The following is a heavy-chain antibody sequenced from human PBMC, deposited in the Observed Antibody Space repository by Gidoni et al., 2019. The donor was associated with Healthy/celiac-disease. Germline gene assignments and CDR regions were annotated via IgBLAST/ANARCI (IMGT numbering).Heavy chain of an antibody. J-gene: IGHJ4*02. Sequence: QVQLVESGGGVVPPGRSLRLPCAAAGFTFSSYGMHWVRQAPGKGLEWVAVIWYDGSNKYYADSVKGRFTISRDNSKNTLYLQMNSLRAEDTAVYYCARFEAAAGTFDYWGQGTLVTVSS. CDR1: GFTFSSYG. CDR2: IWYDGSNK. V-gene: IGHV3-33*01. D-gene: IGHD6-13*01. CDR3: ARFEAAAGTFDY.